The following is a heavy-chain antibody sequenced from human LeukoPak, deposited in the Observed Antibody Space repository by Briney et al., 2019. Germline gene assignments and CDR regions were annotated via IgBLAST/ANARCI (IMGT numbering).Heavy chain of an antibody. J-gene: IGHJ4*02. CDR3: ARVDYGDYGFDY. CDR1: GFTVSSNY. V-gene: IGHV3-66*01. Sequence: GGSLRLSCAASGFTVSSNYMSWVRQAPGKGLEWVSVIYSGGSTYYADSVKGRFIISRDNSKNTLYLQMNSLRAEDTAVYYCARVDYGDYGFDYWGQGTLVTVSS. D-gene: IGHD4-17*01. CDR2: IYSGGST.